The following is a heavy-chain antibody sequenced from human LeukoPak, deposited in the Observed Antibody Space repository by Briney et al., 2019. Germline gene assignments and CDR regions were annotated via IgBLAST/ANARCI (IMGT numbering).Heavy chain of an antibody. D-gene: IGHD2-15*01. CDR2: ISAYNGNT. V-gene: IGHV1-18*01. CDR3: ARVAPRYCSGGSCYSDYYYYYMDV. CDR1: GYTFTSYG. J-gene: IGHJ6*03. Sequence: ASVKVSCRASGYTFTSYGISWVRQAPGQGLEWMGWISAYNGNTNYAQKLQGRVTMTTDTSTSTAYMELRILRSDDTAVYYCARVAPRYCSGGSCYSDYYYYYMDVWGKGTTVTVSS.